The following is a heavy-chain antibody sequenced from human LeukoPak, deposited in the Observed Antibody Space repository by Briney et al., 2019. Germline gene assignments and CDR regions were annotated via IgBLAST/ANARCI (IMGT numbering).Heavy chain of an antibody. V-gene: IGHV3-30*02. CDR3: AKIEGKYQLANIPDS. Sequence: GGSLRLSCVASGFTFSYYGMHWVRQALGRGLEWVAFIRYDGSNEYYAESVKGRFTISRDNSKNTLYLQMNSLRVEDTAAYYCAKIEGKYQLANIPDSWGQGTLVTVSS. CDR2: IRYDGSNE. J-gene: IGHJ4*02. CDR1: GFTFSYYG. D-gene: IGHD2-2*01.